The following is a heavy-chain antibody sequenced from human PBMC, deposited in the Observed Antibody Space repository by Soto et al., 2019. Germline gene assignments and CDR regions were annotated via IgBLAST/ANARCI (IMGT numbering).Heavy chain of an antibody. J-gene: IGHJ4*02. CDR1: GYSFTNYW. D-gene: IGHD5-12*01. V-gene: IGHV5-51*03. Sequence: EVQLVQSGAEVKKPGESLKISCKGSGYSFTNYWIVWLRHMPGKGLEWMGVIYPGDSDTRYSPSFQGQVTISADKSITTDYLQWSSMKASDTAMYYCARRATINEGAAYWGQGTLVSVSS. CDR3: ARRATINEGAAY. CDR2: IYPGDSDT.